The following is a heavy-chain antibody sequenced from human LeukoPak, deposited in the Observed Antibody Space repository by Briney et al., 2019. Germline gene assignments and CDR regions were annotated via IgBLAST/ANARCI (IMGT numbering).Heavy chain of an antibody. J-gene: IGHJ4*02. Sequence: GGSLRLSCAASGFTFSSYGMHWVRQAPGKGLEWVAFIRYDGSNKYYADSVKGRFTISRDNSKNTLYLQMNSLRAEDTAVYYCAKSDYYDSSGYPSFRYWGQGTLVTVSS. D-gene: IGHD3-22*01. CDR2: IRYDGSNK. CDR3: AKSDYYDSSGYPSFRY. CDR1: GFTFSSYG. V-gene: IGHV3-30*02.